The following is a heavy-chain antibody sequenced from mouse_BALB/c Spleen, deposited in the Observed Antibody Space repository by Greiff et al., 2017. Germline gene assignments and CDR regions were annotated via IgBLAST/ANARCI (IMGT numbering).Heavy chain of an antibody. V-gene: IGHV1-82*01. J-gene: IGHJ4*01. Sequence: QVQLQQSGPELVKPGASVKISCKASGYAFSSSWMNWVKQRPGQGLEWIGRIYPGDGDSNYNGKFKGKATLTADKSSSTAYMQLSSLTSVDSAVYFCARSGDGYMDYWGQGTSVTVSS. CDR3: ARSGDGYMDY. CDR2: IYPGDGDS. CDR1: GYAFSSSW. D-gene: IGHD2-3*01.